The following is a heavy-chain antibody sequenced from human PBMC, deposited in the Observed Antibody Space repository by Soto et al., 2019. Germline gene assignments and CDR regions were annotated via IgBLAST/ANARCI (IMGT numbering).Heavy chain of an antibody. CDR2: IDGDDDR. Sequence: SGPTLVNPTQTLTLTCTLSGFSLSTTSGMSVSWIRQPPGKALEWLALIDGDDDRYYSTSLRTRLTISKDTSKKQVVLTMTNMDPVDTATYYCVRARGYSSGLRGDWFDPWGQGTLVTVSS. CDR1: GFSLSTTSGMS. V-gene: IGHV2-70*01. J-gene: IGHJ5*02. D-gene: IGHD5-18*01. CDR3: VRARGYSSGLRGDWFDP.